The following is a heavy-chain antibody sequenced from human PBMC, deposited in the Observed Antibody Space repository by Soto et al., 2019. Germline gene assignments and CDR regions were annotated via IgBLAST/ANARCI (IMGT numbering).Heavy chain of an antibody. Sequence: PSETLSLTCTVSGGSISSYYWSWIRQPPGKGLEWIGYIYYSGSTYYNPSLKSRVTISVDTSKNQFSLKLSSVTAADTAVYYCARRATNFDYWGQGTLVTVSS. D-gene: IGHD1-26*01. CDR2: IYYSGST. CDR1: GGSISSYY. CDR3: ARRATNFDY. J-gene: IGHJ4*02. V-gene: IGHV4-59*04.